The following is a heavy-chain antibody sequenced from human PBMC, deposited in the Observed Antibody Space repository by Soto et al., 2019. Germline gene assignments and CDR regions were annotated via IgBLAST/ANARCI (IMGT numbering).Heavy chain of an antibody. CDR2: IYYSGYT. CDR3: ARVLFGRGNWFDP. CDR1: GGSIRSYY. D-gene: IGHD3-3*01. J-gene: IGHJ5*02. V-gene: IGHV4-59*01. Sequence: SETLSLTCTVSGGSIRSYYWSLIRQPPGKGLEWIGYIYYSGYTNYNPSLKSRVTISVDTSKNQFSLKLSSVTAADTAVYYCARVLFGRGNWFDPWGQGTLVTVSS.